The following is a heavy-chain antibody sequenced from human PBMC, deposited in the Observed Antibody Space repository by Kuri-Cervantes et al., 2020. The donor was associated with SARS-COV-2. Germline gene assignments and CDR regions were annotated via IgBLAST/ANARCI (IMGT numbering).Heavy chain of an antibody. V-gene: IGHV5-51*01. Sequence: ETLSLTCKGSGYSFTSYWIGWVRQMPGKGLEWMGTIYPGDSDTRYSPSFQGQVTISADKSISTAYLQWSSLKASDTAMYYCARHSYDSSGYYRGRARTYGMDVWGQGTTVTVSS. CDR2: IYPGDSDT. D-gene: IGHD3-22*01. CDR3: ARHSYDSSGYYRGRARTYGMDV. J-gene: IGHJ6*02. CDR1: GYSFTSYW.